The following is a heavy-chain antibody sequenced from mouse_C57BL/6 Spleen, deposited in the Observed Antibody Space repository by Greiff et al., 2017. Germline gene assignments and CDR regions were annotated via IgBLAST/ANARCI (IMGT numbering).Heavy chain of an antibody. V-gene: IGHV5-17*01. Sequence: EVQLVESGGGLVKPGGSLKLSCAASGFTFSDYGMHWVRQAPEKGLEWVAYISSGSSTIYYADTVKGRFTISRDNAKNTLLLQMPRLRSEDTAMFYWARRYYGSSSVYWYFDVWGTGTTVTVSS. J-gene: IGHJ1*03. CDR1: GFTFSDYG. CDR3: ARRYYGSSSVYWYFDV. D-gene: IGHD1-1*01. CDR2: ISSGSSTI.